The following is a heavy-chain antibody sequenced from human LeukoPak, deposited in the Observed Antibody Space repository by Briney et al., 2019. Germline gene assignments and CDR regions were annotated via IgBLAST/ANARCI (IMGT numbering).Heavy chain of an antibody. CDR3: ARLFYGSGSYYNEDYYGMDV. CDR1: GFTFSSYS. Sequence: GGSLRLSCAASGFTFSSYSMNWVRQAPGRGLEWVSSISSSSSYIYYADSVKGRFTISRDNAKSSLYLQMNSLRAEDTAVYYCARLFYGSGSYYNEDYYGMDVWGQGTTVTVSS. D-gene: IGHD3-10*01. V-gene: IGHV3-21*01. CDR2: ISSSSSYI. J-gene: IGHJ6*02.